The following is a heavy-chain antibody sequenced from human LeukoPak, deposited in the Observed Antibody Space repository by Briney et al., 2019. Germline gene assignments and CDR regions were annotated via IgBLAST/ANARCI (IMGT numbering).Heavy chain of an antibody. D-gene: IGHD3-3*01. CDR3: AREEEFWSGYSYYYSGMDV. CDR2: MNAKRGNA. J-gene: IGHJ6*02. Sequence: GASVRDSFKASGYNFTSYDINWVRQAPGQGREWMGCMNAKRGNAGYAQKFQGRVTMTRSTSINTAYMEMSSLTTDDTAVYYCAREEEFWSGYSYYYSGMDVWGQGTTVTVSS. V-gene: IGHV1-8*01. CDR1: GYNFTSYD.